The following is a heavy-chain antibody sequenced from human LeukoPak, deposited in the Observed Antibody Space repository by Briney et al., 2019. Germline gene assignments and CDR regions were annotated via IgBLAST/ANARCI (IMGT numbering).Heavy chain of an antibody. CDR1: GDSISSGDYY. Sequence: SETLSLTCTVSGDSISSGDYYWSWIRQPAGKGLEWIGRISSSGSTNYNPSLKSRVTISVDTSKNQFSLKLSSVTAADTAVYYCARHVSGWSGDFDYWGQGTLVTVSS. CDR3: ARHVSGWSGDFDY. D-gene: IGHD6-19*01. V-gene: IGHV4-61*02. J-gene: IGHJ4*02. CDR2: ISSSGST.